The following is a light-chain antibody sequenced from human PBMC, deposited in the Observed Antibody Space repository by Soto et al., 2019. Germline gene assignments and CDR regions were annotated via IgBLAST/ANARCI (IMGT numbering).Light chain of an antibody. J-gene: IGKJ2*01. CDR2: AAS. CDR1: QSVSSSY. V-gene: IGKV3-20*01. Sequence: EIVLTQSSGTLSLSPGERATLSCRASQSVSSSYLAWYQQKPGQAPRLLIYAASSRATGIPYRFSGSGSGTDFTLTISRLEPEAFAVYYCQQYGSSPPYTFGQGTKLEIK. CDR3: QQYGSSPPYT.